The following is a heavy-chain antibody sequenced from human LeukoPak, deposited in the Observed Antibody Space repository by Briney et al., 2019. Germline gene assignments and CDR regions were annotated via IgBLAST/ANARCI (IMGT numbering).Heavy chain of an antibody. Sequence: PSETLSLTCTVSGGSISSYYWSWIRQPPGKGLEWIGYIYYSGSTNCKPSLKSRVTISVDTSKHQFSLKLSSVTAADTAVYYCARDTYSSLSELYYGMDVWGQGTTVTVSS. D-gene: IGHD6-13*01. V-gene: IGHV4-59*01. J-gene: IGHJ6*02. CDR3: ARDTYSSLSELYYGMDV. CDR1: GGSISSYY. CDR2: IYYSGST.